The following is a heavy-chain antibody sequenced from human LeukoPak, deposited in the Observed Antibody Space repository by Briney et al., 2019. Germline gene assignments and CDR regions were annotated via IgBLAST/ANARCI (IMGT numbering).Heavy chain of an antibody. Sequence: GASVKVSCKASGGTFSSYAISWVRQAPGQGLEWMGGIIPIFGTANYAQKFQGRVTITADKSTSTAYMELSSLRSEDTAVYYCARGTNPPYFDSWGQGTLVTVSS. D-gene: IGHD2-8*01. CDR1: GGTFSSYA. CDR2: IIPIFGTA. CDR3: ARGTNPPYFDS. J-gene: IGHJ4*02. V-gene: IGHV1-69*06.